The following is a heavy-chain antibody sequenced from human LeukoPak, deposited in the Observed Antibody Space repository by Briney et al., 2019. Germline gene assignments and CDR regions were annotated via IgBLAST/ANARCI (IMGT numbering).Heavy chain of an antibody. D-gene: IGHD4-17*01. CDR3: ARDFGDYSYYYYMDV. Sequence: PGGSLRLSCAASRFTFSSYNMNWVRQAPGKGLEWVSYINSSSSTIYYADSVKGRFTISRDNAKNSLYLQMDSLRAEDTAVYYCARDFGDYSYYYYMDVWGKGTTVTVSS. J-gene: IGHJ6*03. CDR1: RFTFSSYN. V-gene: IGHV3-48*01. CDR2: INSSSSTI.